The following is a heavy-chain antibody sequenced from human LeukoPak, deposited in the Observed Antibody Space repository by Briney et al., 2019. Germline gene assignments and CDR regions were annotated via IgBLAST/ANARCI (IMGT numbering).Heavy chain of an antibody. CDR1: GRSFSGYY. CDR3: ARHLYDSSGYYSSYWYFDL. V-gene: IGHV4-34*01. D-gene: IGHD3-22*01. Sequence: SETLSLTCAVYGRSFSGYYRSWIRQPPGKGLEWIGEINHSGSTNYNPALKSRVTISVDSSKNQFSLKLSSVTAADTAVYYCARHLYDSSGYYSSYWYFDLWGRGTLVTVSS. CDR2: INHSGST. J-gene: IGHJ2*01.